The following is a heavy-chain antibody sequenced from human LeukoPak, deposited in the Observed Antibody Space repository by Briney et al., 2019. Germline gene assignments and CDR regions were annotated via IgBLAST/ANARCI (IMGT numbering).Heavy chain of an antibody. CDR3: ARTRYYYNSRSYGAPYYFDY. V-gene: IGHV4-39*01. J-gene: IGHJ4*02. CDR2: IYYSGST. CDR1: GGSISSNSYY. D-gene: IGHD3-10*01. Sequence: PSETQSLTCAVSGGSISSNSYYWGWIRQPPGKGLEWIGSIYYSGSTYYNPSLKSRVTISVDTSKNQFSLKLSSVTAADTAVYYCARTRYYYNSRSYGAPYYFDYWGQGTLVTVSS.